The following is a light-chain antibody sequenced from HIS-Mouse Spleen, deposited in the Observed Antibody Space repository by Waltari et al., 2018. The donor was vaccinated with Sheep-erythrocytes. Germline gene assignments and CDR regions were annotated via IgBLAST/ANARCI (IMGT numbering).Light chain of an antibody. CDR3: CSYAGSYNHV. CDR2: DVS. Sequence: QSALTQPRSVSGSPGQSVTISCTGTSSDVGGYNYVSWYQQHPGKAPKLMIYDVSKRPSGVPDRFFGSKSGNTASLIISGLQAEDEADYYCCSYAGSYNHVFATGTKVTVL. V-gene: IGLV2-11*01. CDR1: SSDVGGYNY. J-gene: IGLJ1*01.